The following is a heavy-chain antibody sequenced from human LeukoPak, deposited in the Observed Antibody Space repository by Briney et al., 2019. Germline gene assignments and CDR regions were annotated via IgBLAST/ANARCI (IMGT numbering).Heavy chain of an antibody. CDR2: IKKTGSET. D-gene: IGHD1-7*01. Sequence: GGSLRLSCAASGFTFSHFWMSWVRQAPGKGLEWVAYIKKTGSETYYVDSVKGRFTITRDNTRNSLFLQMYSLRAEDTAIYYCARDYWWNYDYWGQGTLVTVSS. V-gene: IGHV3-7*01. CDR3: ARDYWWNYDY. J-gene: IGHJ4*02. CDR1: GFTFSHFW.